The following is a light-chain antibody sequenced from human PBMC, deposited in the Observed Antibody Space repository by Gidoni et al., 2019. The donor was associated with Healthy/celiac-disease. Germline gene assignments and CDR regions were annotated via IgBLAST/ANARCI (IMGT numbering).Light chain of an antibody. CDR1: QSVSSN. Sequence: EIVMTQSPATRSVSPGERATLSCRASQSVSSNLAWYQQKPGQAPRLLIYGASTRATGSPARFSGSGSGTEFTLTISSLQSEDFAVDYCQQYNNWPRTFGQGTKVEIK. J-gene: IGKJ1*01. CDR2: GAS. V-gene: IGKV3-15*01. CDR3: QQYNNWPRT.